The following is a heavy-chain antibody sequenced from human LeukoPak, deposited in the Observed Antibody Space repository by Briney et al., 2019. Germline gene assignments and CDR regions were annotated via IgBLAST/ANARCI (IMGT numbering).Heavy chain of an antibody. D-gene: IGHD2-2*01. CDR3: ATSDIVVVPAARGLGY. CDR1: GFTFSSYG. V-gene: IGHV3-30*02. Sequence: GGSLRLSCAASGFTFSSYGMHWVRQAPGKGLEWVAFIRYDGSNKYYADSVKGRFTISRDNSKNTLYLQMNGLRAEDTAVYYCATSDIVVVPAARGLGYWGQGTLVTVSS. CDR2: IRYDGSNK. J-gene: IGHJ4*02.